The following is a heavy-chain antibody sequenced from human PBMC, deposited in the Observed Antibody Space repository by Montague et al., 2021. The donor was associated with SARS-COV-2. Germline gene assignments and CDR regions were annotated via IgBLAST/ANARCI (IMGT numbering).Heavy chain of an antibody. J-gene: IGHJ4*02. D-gene: IGHD3-3*01. V-gene: IGHV3-49*04. CDR2: IRSKAYGGTT. CDR1: GFTFGDYA. CDR3: TRDDFWSGYPTH. Sequence: SLRLSCAASGFTFGDYAMSWVRQAPGKGLEWVGFIRSKAYGGTTEYAASVKGRFTISRGDSKSIAYLQMNSLKTEDTAVYYCTRDDFWSGYPTHWGQGTLVTVSS.